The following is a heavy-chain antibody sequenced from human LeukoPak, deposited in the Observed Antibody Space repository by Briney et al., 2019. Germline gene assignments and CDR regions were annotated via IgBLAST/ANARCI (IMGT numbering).Heavy chain of an antibody. CDR3: ARARGDGYQWYFDL. D-gene: IGHD5-24*01. J-gene: IGHJ2*01. Sequence: GGSLRLSCAASGFTFSSYWMNWVRQAPGKGLEWVANIKQDGSEKNYVDFVKGRFTISRDNAKNSLDLQMNSLRAEDTAMYYCARARGDGYQWYFDLWGRGTLVTVSS. CDR1: GFTFSSYW. CDR2: IKQDGSEK. V-gene: IGHV3-7*01.